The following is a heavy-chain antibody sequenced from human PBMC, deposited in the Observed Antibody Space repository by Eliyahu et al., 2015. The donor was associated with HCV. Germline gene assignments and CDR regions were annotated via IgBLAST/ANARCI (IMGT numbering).Heavy chain of an antibody. D-gene: IGHD2-2*01. V-gene: IGHV4-34*02. CDR1: GGPFSAYS. CDR3: AVVPAAVGSFYNWFDP. CDR2: ITHSGST. Sequence: QVQQEPWGAGLLKPSETLSLSCTVHGGPFSAYSWSWIRQAPGKGLEWIGEITHSGSTNYKPSLKRRVTISMDTSKNQFSLKVNSVTAADTAVYYCAVVPAAVGSFYNWFDPWGQGTLVTVSS. J-gene: IGHJ5*02.